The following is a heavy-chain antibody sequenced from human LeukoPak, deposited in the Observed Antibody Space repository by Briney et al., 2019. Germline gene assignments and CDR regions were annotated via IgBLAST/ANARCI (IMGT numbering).Heavy chain of an antibody. CDR3: ARLRRVAARPPSYYYMDV. D-gene: IGHD6-6*01. CDR1: SGSFSGYY. Sequence: PSETLSLTCAVYSGSFSGYYWSWIRQPPGKGLEWIGEINHSGSTYYNPSFNSRVTISVDTSKNQFSLKLSSVTAADTAVYYCARLRRVAARPPSYYYMDVWGKGTTVTVSS. J-gene: IGHJ6*03. CDR2: INHSGST. V-gene: IGHV4-34*01.